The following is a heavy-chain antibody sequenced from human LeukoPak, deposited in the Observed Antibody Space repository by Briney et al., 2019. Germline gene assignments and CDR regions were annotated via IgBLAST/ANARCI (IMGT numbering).Heavy chain of an antibody. CDR3: ATRTAVAGYDAFDI. Sequence: PSETLSLTCTVSGGSISSSSYYWGWIRQPPGKGLEWIGSIYYSGSTYYNPSLKSRVTISVDTSKNQFSLKLSSVTAADTAVYYCATRTAVAGYDAFDIWGQGTMVTVSS. J-gene: IGHJ3*02. D-gene: IGHD6-19*01. CDR2: IYYSGST. V-gene: IGHV4-39*01. CDR1: GGSISSSSYY.